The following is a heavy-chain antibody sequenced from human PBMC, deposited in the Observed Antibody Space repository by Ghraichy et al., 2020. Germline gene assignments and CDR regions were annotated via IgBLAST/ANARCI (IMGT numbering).Heavy chain of an antibody. CDR2: IYHSGST. Sequence: SETLSLTCTVSGYSINSDYCWGWIRQPPGKGLEWIGSIYHSGSTNYNPSLKSRVTISVDTSESQLSLKLSSVTAADTAVYHCARVEDSSGYFDYAEYFRHWGQGTLVTVSS. D-gene: IGHD3-22*01. CDR3: ARVEDSSGYFDYAEYFRH. V-gene: IGHV4-38-2*02. CDR1: GYSINSDYC. J-gene: IGHJ1*01.